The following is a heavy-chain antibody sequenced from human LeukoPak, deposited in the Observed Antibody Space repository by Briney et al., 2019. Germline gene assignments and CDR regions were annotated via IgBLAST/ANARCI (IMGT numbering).Heavy chain of an antibody. D-gene: IGHD3-10*01. CDR2: ISSSSSYI. CDR1: GFTFSSYS. Sequence: GGSLRLSCAASGFTFSSYSMNWVRQAPGKGLEWVSSISSSSSYIYYADSVKGRFTISRDNAKNSLYLQMNSLRAEDTAVYYCARVRDVTEGFDHWGQGTLVTVSS. J-gene: IGHJ4*02. V-gene: IGHV3-21*01. CDR3: ARVRDVTEGFDH.